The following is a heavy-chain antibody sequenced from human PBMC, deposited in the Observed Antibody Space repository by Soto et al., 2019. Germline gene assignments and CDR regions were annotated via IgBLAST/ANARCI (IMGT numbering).Heavy chain of an antibody. J-gene: IGHJ6*02. Sequence: ASVKVSCKASGYTFTSYAMHWVRQAPGQRLEWMGWINAGNGNTKYSQKFQGRVTITRDTSASTAYMELSSLRSEDTAVYYCAREHAPLAYCGGDCLNYYYGMDVWGQGNTVTVS. V-gene: IGHV1-3*01. CDR3: AREHAPLAYCGGDCLNYYYGMDV. D-gene: IGHD2-21*02. CDR2: INAGNGNT. CDR1: GYTFTSYA.